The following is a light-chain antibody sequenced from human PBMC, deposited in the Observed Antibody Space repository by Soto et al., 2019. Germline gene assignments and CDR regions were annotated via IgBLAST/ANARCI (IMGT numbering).Light chain of an antibody. V-gene: IGKV3-20*01. CDR3: LQYGSSPYT. Sequence: EIVLTQSPGTQSLSPGERATLSCRASQSVSSSYLAWYQQKPGQAPRPLIYGASSRATGIPDRFSGSGSGTDFTLTISRLEPEDFAVYYCLQYGSSPYTFGQGTKLEIK. CDR1: QSVSSSY. J-gene: IGKJ2*01. CDR2: GAS.